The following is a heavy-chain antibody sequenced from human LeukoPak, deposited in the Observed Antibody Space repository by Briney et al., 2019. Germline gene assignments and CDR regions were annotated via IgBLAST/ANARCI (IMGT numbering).Heavy chain of an antibody. CDR1: GFTFSSYG. J-gene: IGHJ4*02. CDR3: AKAGGDYDSSGYSGIFDY. V-gene: IGHV3-30*18. Sequence: GGSLRLSCAASGFTFSSYGMHWVRQAPGKGLEWVAVISYDGSNKYYADSGKGRFTISRDNSKNTLYLQMNSLRAEDTAVYYCAKAGGDYDSSGYSGIFDYWGQGTLVTVSS. CDR2: ISYDGSNK. D-gene: IGHD3-22*01.